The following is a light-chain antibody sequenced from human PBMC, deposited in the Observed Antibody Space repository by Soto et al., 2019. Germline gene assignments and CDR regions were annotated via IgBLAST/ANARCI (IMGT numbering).Light chain of an antibody. V-gene: IGKV1-5*01. CDR3: QQYNSYPWT. J-gene: IGKJ1*01. CDR2: DAS. Sequence: DIQMTQSPSTLSASVGDRVTTTCRASQSISSWLAWYQQKPGKAPKLLIYDASSLESGVPSRFSGSGSGTEFTLTITSLQPDDFVTYYCQQYNSYPWTFGQGTNVDIK. CDR1: QSISSW.